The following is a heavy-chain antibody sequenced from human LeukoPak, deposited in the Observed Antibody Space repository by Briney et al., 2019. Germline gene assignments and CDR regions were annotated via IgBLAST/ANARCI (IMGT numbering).Heavy chain of an antibody. J-gene: IGHJ6*02. CDR3: ARVSIAAAGKGAYYYYGMDV. Sequence: PGGSLRLSCAASGFTFSSYAMHWVRQAPGKGLEWVAVISYDGSNKYYADSVKGRFTISRDNSKNTLYLQMNSLRAEDTAVYYCARVSIAAAGKGAYYYYGMDVWGQGTTVTVSS. D-gene: IGHD6-13*01. V-gene: IGHV3-30-3*01. CDR1: GFTFSSYA. CDR2: ISYDGSNK.